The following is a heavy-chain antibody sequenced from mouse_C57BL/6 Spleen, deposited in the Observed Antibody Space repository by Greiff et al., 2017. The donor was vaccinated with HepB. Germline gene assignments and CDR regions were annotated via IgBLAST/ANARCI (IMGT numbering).Heavy chain of an antibody. D-gene: IGHD2-1*01. J-gene: IGHJ1*03. CDR1: GFTFSDYG. CDR2: ISSGSSTI. V-gene: IGHV5-17*01. Sequence: EVKLVESGGGLVKPGWSLKLSCAASGFTFSDYGMHSVRQAPEKGLEWVAYISSGSSTIYSADTVKGRFPLSRDNAKNTLFLQMTSLRSEDTAMYYCEILDGNCEGVYWYFDLWGTRTTVTDSS. CDR3: EILDGNCEGVYWYFDL.